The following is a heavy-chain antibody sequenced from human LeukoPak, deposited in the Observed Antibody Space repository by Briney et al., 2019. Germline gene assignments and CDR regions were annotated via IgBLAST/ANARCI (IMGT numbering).Heavy chain of an antibody. CDR3: AKANDDFWSGPDY. CDR2: ISGSGGST. CDR1: GFTFSSYA. Sequence: PGGSLRLSCAASGFTFSSYAMSWVRQAPGKGLEWVSAISGSGGSTYYADSVKGRLTISRDNSKNTLYLQMNSLRAEDTAVYYCAKANDDFWSGPDYWGQGTLVTVSS. D-gene: IGHD3-3*01. V-gene: IGHV3-23*01. J-gene: IGHJ4*02.